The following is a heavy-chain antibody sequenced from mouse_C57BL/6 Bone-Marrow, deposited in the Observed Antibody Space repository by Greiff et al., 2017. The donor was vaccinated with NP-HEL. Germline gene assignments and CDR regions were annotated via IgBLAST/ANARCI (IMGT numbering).Heavy chain of an antibody. CDR1: GYTFTSYW. CDR2: IDPSDSET. CDR3: ARRDYYAMDY. J-gene: IGHJ4*01. Sequence: QVQLKQPGAELVRPGSSVKLSCKASGYTFTSYWMHWVKQRPIQGLEWIGNIDPSDSETHYNQKFKDKATLTVDKSSSTAYMQLSSLTSEDSAGYYCARRDYYAMDYWGQGTSVTVSS. V-gene: IGHV1-52*01.